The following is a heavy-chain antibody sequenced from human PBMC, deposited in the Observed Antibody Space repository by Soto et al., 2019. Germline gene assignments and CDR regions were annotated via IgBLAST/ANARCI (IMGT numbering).Heavy chain of an antibody. J-gene: IGHJ6*02. V-gene: IGHV3-23*01. CDR2: ITGSGGST. CDR3: ARDRLVPASHYGMDV. D-gene: IGHD2-2*01. CDR1: GFSFSTYA. Sequence: GGSLRLSCAASGFSFSTYAMIWVRQAPGKGLEWVSVITGSGGSTYYADSVKGRFTISRDNSKNTLYLQMNSLRAEDTAVYYCARDRLVPASHYGMDVWGQGTTVTVSS.